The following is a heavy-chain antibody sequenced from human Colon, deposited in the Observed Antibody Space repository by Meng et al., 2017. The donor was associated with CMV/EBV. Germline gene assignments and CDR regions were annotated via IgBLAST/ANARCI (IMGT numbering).Heavy chain of an antibody. D-gene: IGHD5-24*01. CDR2: ISGSSSST. V-gene: IGHV3-21*01. Sequence: GESLKISCAASGFTFSSYAMSWVRQAPGKGLEWVSAISGSSSSTFYADSVKGRFTISRDNAKNSLYLQMNSLRAEDTAVYYCATLTDGPDALDIWGQGTMVTVSS. J-gene: IGHJ3*02. CDR1: GFTFSSYA. CDR3: ATLTDGPDALDI.